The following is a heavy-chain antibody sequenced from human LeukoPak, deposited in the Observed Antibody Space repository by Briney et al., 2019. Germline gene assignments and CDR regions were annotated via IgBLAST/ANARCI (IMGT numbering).Heavy chain of an antibody. CDR1: GGSISSYY. Sequence: SETLSLTCTVSGGSISSYYWSWIRQPPGKGLEWIGYIYYSGSTNYNPSLKSRVTISVDTSKNQFSLKLSSVTAADTAVYYCARTMDTAMVYYYWGQGTPVTVSS. J-gene: IGHJ4*02. CDR3: ARTMDTAMVYYY. V-gene: IGHV4-59*01. D-gene: IGHD5-18*01. CDR2: IYYSGST.